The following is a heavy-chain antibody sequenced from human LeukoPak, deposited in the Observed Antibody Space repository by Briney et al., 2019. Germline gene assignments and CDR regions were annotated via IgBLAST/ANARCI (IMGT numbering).Heavy chain of an antibody. D-gene: IGHD3-3*01. CDR1: GYRFTSYD. J-gene: IGHJ4*02. CDR2: MSPKGDNT. V-gene: IGHV1-8*01. Sequence: ASVKVSCKAPGYRFTSYDINWVRQATGQGLEWMGSMSPKGDNTAYAQKFQGRVTMTTDTSTSTAYMELSSLRSDDTAVYYCARALLWSGYGVGYWGQGTLVTVSS. CDR3: ARALLWSGYGVGY.